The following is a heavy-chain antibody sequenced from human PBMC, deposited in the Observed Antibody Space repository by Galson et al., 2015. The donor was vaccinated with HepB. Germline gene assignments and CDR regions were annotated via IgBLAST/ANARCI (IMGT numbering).Heavy chain of an antibody. J-gene: IGHJ6*02. D-gene: IGHD2-15*01. V-gene: IGHV1-18*04. CDR2: ISAYNGNT. CDR1: GYTFTSYG. Sequence: SVKVSCKASGYTFTSYGISWVRQAPGQGLEWMGWISAYNGNTNYAQKLQGRVTMTTDTSTSTAYMELRSLRSDDTAVYYCARVDIVVVVAASYGMDAWGQGTTVTVSS. CDR3: ARVDIVVVVAASYGMDA.